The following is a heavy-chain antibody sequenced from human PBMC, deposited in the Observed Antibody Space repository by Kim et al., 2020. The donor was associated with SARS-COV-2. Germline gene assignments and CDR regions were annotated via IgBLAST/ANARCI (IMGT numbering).Heavy chain of an antibody. CDR3: ARDIFSEVVTAH. Sequence: YAQKFQGSVTITADEPTSTAYMELSSLRSEDTAVYYCARDIFSEVVTAHWGQGTLVTVSS. D-gene: IGHD2-21*02. J-gene: IGHJ4*02. V-gene: IGHV1-69*01.